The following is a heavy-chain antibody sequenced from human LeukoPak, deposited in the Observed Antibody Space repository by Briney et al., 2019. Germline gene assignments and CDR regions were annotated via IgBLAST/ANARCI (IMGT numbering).Heavy chain of an antibody. J-gene: IGHJ3*02. D-gene: IGHD2-2*01. CDR3: ARYCSSTSCYGERAFDI. Sequence: TSETLSLTCTVSGGSISSGDYYWSWIRQPSGKGLEWIGYIYYSGSTYYNPSLKSRVTISVDTSKNQFSLKLSSVTAADTAVYYCARYCSSTSCYGERAFDIWGQGTMVTVSS. V-gene: IGHV4-30-4*01. CDR1: GGSISSGDYY. CDR2: IYYSGST.